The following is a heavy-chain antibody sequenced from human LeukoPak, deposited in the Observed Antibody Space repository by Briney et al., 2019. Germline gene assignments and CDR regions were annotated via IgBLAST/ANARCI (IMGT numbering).Heavy chain of an antibody. CDR3: AKDKGYSYSYVFDY. Sequence: GGSLRLSCAASGFTFSNYAISWVRQAPGKRLEWVSTISASGGSTYYADSVRGRFTISRDNSKNTLSLQMNSLRAEDTALYYCAKDKGYSYSYVFDYWGQGTLVTVSS. J-gene: IGHJ4*02. D-gene: IGHD5-18*01. CDR2: ISASGGST. V-gene: IGHV3-23*01. CDR1: GFTFSNYA.